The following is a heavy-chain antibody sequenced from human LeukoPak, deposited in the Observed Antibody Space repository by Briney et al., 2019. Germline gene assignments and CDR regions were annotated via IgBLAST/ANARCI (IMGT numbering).Heavy chain of an antibody. Sequence: GESLKISCRGSGYTFTNYWIGWVRQMPGKGLEWMGIIYPGESAARYSPSFQGQVTISVDQSISTTYLQWSSLKASDTAIYYCARPGQRTDNAGRNHFDYWGQGTLVTVSS. V-gene: IGHV5-51*01. J-gene: IGHJ4*02. CDR3: ARPGQRTDNAGRNHFDY. CDR1: GYTFTNYW. D-gene: IGHD1-14*01. CDR2: IYPGESAA.